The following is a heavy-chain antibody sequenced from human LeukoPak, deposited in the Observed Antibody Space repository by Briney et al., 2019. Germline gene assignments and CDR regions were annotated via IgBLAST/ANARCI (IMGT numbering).Heavy chain of an antibody. D-gene: IGHD5-12*01. Sequence: GSLRLSCAASGVTLSNAWMNWVRQAPGKGLEWVGRIQTKAEGGTTDYAAPVKGRFTVSRDDSKNTLYLQMDSLKTEDTAVYYCATDTVTTNDYGLDYWGQGTQVTVSS. V-gene: IGHV3-15*01. CDR3: ATDTVTTNDYGLDY. J-gene: IGHJ4*02. CDR2: IQTKAEGGTT. CDR1: GVTLSNAW.